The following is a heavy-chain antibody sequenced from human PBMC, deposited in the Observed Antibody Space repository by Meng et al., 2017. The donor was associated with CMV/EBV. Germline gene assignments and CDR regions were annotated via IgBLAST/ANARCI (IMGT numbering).Heavy chain of an antibody. CDR1: GFTFGDYA. D-gene: IGHD2-2*01. V-gene: IGHV3-49*04. CDR2: IRNKAYGGTT. Sequence: GESLKISCTASGFTFGDYAMSWVRQAPGKGLEWVGFIRNKAYGGTTEYAASGKGRFTIARDDSKSIAYLQMNSLKTEDTAVYYCTRAKVVVPAANYKEYYFDYWGQGTLVTVSS. CDR3: TRAKVVVPAANYKEYYFDY. J-gene: IGHJ4*02.